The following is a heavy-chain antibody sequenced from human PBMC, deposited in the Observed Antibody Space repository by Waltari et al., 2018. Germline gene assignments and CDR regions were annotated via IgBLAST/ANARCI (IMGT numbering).Heavy chain of an antibody. J-gene: IGHJ3*02. CDR2: INAGNGKI. V-gene: IGHV1-3*01. CDR1: GYTFNNSA. D-gene: IGHD7-27*01. Sequence: QVQLVQSGAEVKKPGASVTVSCKASGYTFNNSAMHWVRQAPGQSLEWMGWINAGNGKIRYSQRFQDRVSITRDTSANTAYMELSSLRSGDTAVYYCVRGWGKTLDSFDIWGRGTMVTVSS. CDR3: VRGWGKTLDSFDI.